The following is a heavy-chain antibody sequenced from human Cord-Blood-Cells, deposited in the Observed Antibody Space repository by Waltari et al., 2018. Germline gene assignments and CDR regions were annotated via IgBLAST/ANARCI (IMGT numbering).Heavy chain of an antibody. CDR3: AGGHPYCYDSSGRGY. CDR2: IINSSCYK. V-gene: IGHV3-21*01. D-gene: IGHD3-22*01. J-gene: IGHJ4*02. CDR1: GFTFSSYS. Sequence: EVQLVESGGGLVKPGGSLRLSCAASGFTFSSYSMKWVRKATGKGLGVVSDIINSSCYKCGEGSVEGGFTITRDNATDSRYLQMNSLRAEDTAVYYCAGGHPYCYDSSGRGYWGQGTLVTVSS.